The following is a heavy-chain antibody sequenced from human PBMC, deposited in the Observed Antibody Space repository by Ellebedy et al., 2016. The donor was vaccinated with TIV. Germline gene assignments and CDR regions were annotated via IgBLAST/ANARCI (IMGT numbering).Heavy chain of an antibody. Sequence: MPSETLSLTCPVSGGSISGDHWSWIRQPPGKGLEWIGYITYDGRTNHNPSLKSRLTISVDTSKNQFSLNLSSVTAADTAVYYCARPRTVGSSHDVFDIWGQGTTVTVSS. CDR2: ITYDGRT. CDR3: ARPRTVGSSHDVFDI. J-gene: IGHJ3*02. CDR1: GGSISGDH. D-gene: IGHD4-23*01. V-gene: IGHV4-59*01.